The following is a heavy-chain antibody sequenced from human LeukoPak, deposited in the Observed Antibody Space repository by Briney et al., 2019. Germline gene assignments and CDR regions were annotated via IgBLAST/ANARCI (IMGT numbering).Heavy chain of an antibody. D-gene: IGHD5-24*01. V-gene: IGHV1-18*01. Sequence: GASVKASCKASGYTFTSYGISWVRQAPGQGLEWMGWISAYNGNTNYAQKLQGRVTMTTDTSTSTAYMELRSLRSDDTAVYYCARDHGEMATLSLGDYWGQGTLVTVSS. J-gene: IGHJ4*02. CDR1: GYTFTSYG. CDR3: ARDHGEMATLSLGDY. CDR2: ISAYNGNT.